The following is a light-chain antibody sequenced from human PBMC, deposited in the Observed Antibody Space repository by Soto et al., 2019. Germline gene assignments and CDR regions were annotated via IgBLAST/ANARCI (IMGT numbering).Light chain of an antibody. CDR2: AAS. CDR1: QSISNY. CDR3: QQSFSPLWT. Sequence: DIQMTQSPSSLSASVGDRVTITCRASQSISNYLDWYQQKPGKAPKLLISAASSMQSGVPSKFSGSGSEPDFTLTTSSLQPDDSATYYCQQSFSPLWTFGQGTKVEV. J-gene: IGKJ1*01. V-gene: IGKV1-39*01.